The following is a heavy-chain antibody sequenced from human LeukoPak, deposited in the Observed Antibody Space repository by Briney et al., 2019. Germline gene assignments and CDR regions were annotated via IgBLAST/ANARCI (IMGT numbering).Heavy chain of an antibody. CDR3: AILTVTTAY. CDR2: ISGSGGNT. Sequence: GGSLRLSCAASGFIFSSYAMSWVRQAPGKGLEWVSGISGSGGNTFYADSVKGRFTISRDNSKNTLYLQMNSLRAEDTAVYYCAILTVTTAYWGQGTLVTVSS. D-gene: IGHD4-17*01. V-gene: IGHV3-23*01. CDR1: GFIFSSYA. J-gene: IGHJ4*02.